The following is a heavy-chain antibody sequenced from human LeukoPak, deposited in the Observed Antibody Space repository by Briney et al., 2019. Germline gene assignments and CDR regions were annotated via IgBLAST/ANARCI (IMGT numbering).Heavy chain of an antibody. CDR2: IIPISGTA. Sequence: GASVKVSCKASGYSFTNYGISWVRQAPGQGLEWMGGIIPISGTANYAQKFQGRVTITADESTSTAYMELSSLRSEDTAVYYCARDPPRYGGNYLDAFDIWGQGTMVTVSS. CDR3: ARDPPRYGGNYLDAFDI. J-gene: IGHJ3*02. D-gene: IGHD4-23*01. CDR1: GYSFTNYG. V-gene: IGHV1-69*13.